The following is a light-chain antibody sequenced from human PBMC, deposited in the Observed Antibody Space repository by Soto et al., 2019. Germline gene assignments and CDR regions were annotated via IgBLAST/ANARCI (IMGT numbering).Light chain of an antibody. CDR3: CSYAGSSLVV. V-gene: IGLV2-11*01. Sequence: HSALTQPRSVSGSPGQSVTISCTGTSSDVGGYNYVSWYQQHPGKAPKLMIYDVSKRPSGVPDRFSGSKSGNTASLTISGLQAEDEADYYCCSYAGSSLVVFGGGTKLTVL. CDR1: SSDVGGYNY. CDR2: DVS. J-gene: IGLJ2*01.